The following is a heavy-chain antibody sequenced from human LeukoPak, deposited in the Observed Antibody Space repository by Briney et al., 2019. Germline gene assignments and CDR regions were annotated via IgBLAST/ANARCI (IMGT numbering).Heavy chain of an antibody. CDR1: GFTFSSYA. CDR2: ISGSGGST. V-gene: IGHV3-23*01. J-gene: IGHJ5*02. Sequence: GGSLRLSCAASGFTFSSYAMSWVRQAPGKGLEWVSAISGSGGSTYYADSVKGRFTISRDNSKNTLYLQMNSLRAEDTAVYYCARHSSGWYAGWFDPWGQGTLVTVSS. CDR3: ARHSSGWYAGWFDP. D-gene: IGHD6-19*01.